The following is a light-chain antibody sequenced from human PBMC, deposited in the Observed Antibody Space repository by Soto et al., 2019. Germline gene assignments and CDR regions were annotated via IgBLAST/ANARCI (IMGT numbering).Light chain of an antibody. CDR1: NYNIGNNH. CDR3: GTWDSRLSDVV. J-gene: IGLJ3*02. CDR2: DNN. Sequence: QSVLTQPPSVSAAPGQKVTISCSGSNYNIGNNHVSWYQQLPGTAAKLLIYDNNKRPSRIPDRFSVSKSGTSVTLAITGLHAGDEADYYYGTWDSRLSDVVFGGGTKLTVL. V-gene: IGLV1-51*01.